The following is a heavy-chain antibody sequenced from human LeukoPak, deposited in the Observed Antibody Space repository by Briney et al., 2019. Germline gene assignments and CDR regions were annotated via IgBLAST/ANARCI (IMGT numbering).Heavy chain of an antibody. Sequence: PSETLSLTCTVSGGSTSTSNYYWGWIRRPPGKGLEWIGSIYYSGSTYYNPSLKGRVTISVDTSKNQFSLKLSSVTAADTAVYYCAGGLKTDYWGQGTLVTVSS. J-gene: IGHJ4*02. CDR1: GGSTSTSNYY. V-gene: IGHV4-39*01. CDR2: IYYSGST. CDR3: AGGLKTDY. D-gene: IGHD3-16*01.